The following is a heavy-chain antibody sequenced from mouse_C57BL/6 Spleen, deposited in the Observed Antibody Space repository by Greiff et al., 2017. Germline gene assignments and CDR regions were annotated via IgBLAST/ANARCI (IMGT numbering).Heavy chain of an antibody. CDR3: AREGIYYGPYAMDY. J-gene: IGHJ4*01. CDR2: INYDGSST. CDR1: GFTFSDYY. D-gene: IGHD2-1*01. V-gene: IGHV5-16*01. Sequence: EVMLVESEGGLVQPGSSMKLSCTASGFTFSDYYMAWVRQVPEKGLEWVANINYDGSSTYYLDSLKSRFIISRDNAKNILYLQMSSLKSEDTATYYCAREGIYYGPYAMDYWGQGTSVTVSS.